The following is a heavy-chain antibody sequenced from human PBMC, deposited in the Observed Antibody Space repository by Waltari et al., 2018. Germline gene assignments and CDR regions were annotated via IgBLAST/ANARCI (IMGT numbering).Heavy chain of an antibody. D-gene: IGHD4-17*01. Sequence: EVQLVESGGGLVQTGRSLRLSCTASGFTFGDYAMSWFRQAPGKGLEWVGFIRSKAYGGTTEYAASVKGRFTISRDDSKSIAYLQMNSLKTEDTAVYYCTRGGGYGDYVFDYWGQGTLVTVSS. CDR3: TRGGGYGDYVFDY. J-gene: IGHJ4*02. CDR1: GFTFGDYA. V-gene: IGHV3-49*03. CDR2: IRSKAYGGTT.